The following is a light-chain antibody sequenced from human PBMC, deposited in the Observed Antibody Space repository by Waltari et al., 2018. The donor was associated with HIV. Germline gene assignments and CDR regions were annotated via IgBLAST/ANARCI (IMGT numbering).Light chain of an antibody. CDR3: QTWDTSTASYV. V-gene: IGLV3-1*01. Sequence: SYEVSQLPPVPVSPGQTSSIRSSGDNVVDKYVSWYQKKPAQSPVRVIFQQNKRPPGNPERFSGSKSWNTATVTIRGTQGMDDADYFCQTWDTSTASYVFGTDTTVTVL. CDR1: NVVDKY. J-gene: IGLJ1*01. CDR2: QQN.